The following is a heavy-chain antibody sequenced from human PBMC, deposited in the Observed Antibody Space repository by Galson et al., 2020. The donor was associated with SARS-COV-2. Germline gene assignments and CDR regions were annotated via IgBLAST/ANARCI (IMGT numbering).Heavy chain of an antibody. CDR2: IYYGGSS. CDR1: GAAINSETYY. Sequence: ASETLSLTCTVSGAAINSETYYWAWIRQPPGKGLEWIGSIYYGGSSYYNPSLKRRVTISADTSKTQFSLKLSSVTAADTAVYYCATGTVGSRGYYYYGVDVWGQGTTVTVS. CDR3: ATGTVGSRGYYYYGVDV. D-gene: IGHD3-10*01. V-gene: IGHV4-39*07. J-gene: IGHJ6*02.